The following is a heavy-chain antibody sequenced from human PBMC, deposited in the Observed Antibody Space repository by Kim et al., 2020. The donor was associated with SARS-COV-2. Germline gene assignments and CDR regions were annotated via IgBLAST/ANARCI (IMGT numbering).Heavy chain of an antibody. J-gene: IGHJ5*02. CDR1: GFTFSSYW. V-gene: IGHV3-7*01. CDR2: IKQDGSEK. CDR3: ARDRIDAYCGGDCYPNWFDP. D-gene: IGHD2-21*02. Sequence: GGSLRLSCAASGFTFSSYWMSWVRQAPGKGLEWVANIKQDGSEKYYVDSVKGRFTISRDNAKNSLYLQMNSLRAEDTAVYYCARDRIDAYCGGDCYPNWFDPWGQGTLVTVSS.